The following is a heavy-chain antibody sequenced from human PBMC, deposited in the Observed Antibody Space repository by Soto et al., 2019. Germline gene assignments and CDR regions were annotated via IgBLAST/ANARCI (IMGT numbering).Heavy chain of an antibody. Sequence: QVQLVQSGAEVKKPGASVKVSCKASGYTFTSYAMHWVRQAPGQRLEWMGWINAGNGNTKYSQKFQGRVTITRDTSASTAYMELSSLRSEDTAVYYCARDRNLGSGSPLNDYWGQGTLVTVSS. CDR3: ARDRNLGSGSPLNDY. J-gene: IGHJ4*02. CDR1: GYTFTSYA. D-gene: IGHD3-10*01. CDR2: INAGNGNT. V-gene: IGHV1-3*01.